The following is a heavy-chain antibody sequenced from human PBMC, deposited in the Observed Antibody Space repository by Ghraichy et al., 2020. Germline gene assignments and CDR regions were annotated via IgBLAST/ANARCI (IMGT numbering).Heavy chain of an antibody. CDR1: GFTFSSSW. Sequence: GGSLRLSCAASGFTFSSSWMSWVRQAPGKGLEWVANIKQDGSEKYYVDSVKGRFTISRDNAKNSLYLQMNSLSAEDTAVYYCARALDGIVVVVAATPRHWYFDLWGRGTLVTVSS. CDR3: ARALDGIVVVVAATPRHWYFDL. D-gene: IGHD2-15*01. J-gene: IGHJ2*01. V-gene: IGHV3-7*05. CDR2: IKQDGSEK.